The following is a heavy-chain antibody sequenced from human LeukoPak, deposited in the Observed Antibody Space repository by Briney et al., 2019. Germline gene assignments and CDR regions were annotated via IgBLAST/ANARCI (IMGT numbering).Heavy chain of an antibody. CDR3: ATQGGTYYYMDV. CDR2: ISSSGSTI. Sequence: GGSLRLFCAASGFTFSDYYMSWLRQARGEGLVWVSYISSSGSTIYYADSVKGRFTISRDNAKNSLYLQMNSLRAEDTAVYYCATQGGTYYYMDVWGKGTTVTVSS. J-gene: IGHJ6*03. CDR1: GFTFSDYY. V-gene: IGHV3-11*01. D-gene: IGHD1-26*01.